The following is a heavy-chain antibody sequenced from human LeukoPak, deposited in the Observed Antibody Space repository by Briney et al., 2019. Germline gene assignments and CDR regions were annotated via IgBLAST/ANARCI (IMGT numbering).Heavy chain of an antibody. CDR1: GYTFTSYD. Sequence: ASVKVSCKASGYTFTSYDINWVRQATGQGLEWMGWMNPNSGNTGYAQKFQGRVTMTRNTSISTAYMELSSLRSEDTAVYYCARGAAGQWLAVYYYYYYMDVWGKGTTVTVSS. D-gene: IGHD6-19*01. CDR3: ARGAAGQWLAVYYYYYYMDV. J-gene: IGHJ6*03. V-gene: IGHV1-8*01. CDR2: MNPNSGNT.